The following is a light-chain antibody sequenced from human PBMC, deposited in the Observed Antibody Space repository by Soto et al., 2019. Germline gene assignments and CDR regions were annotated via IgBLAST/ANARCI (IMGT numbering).Light chain of an antibody. V-gene: IGKV2-30*02. CDR3: MQGAHWPPA. J-gene: IGKJ1*01. CDR2: KVS. CDR1: HILLQSDGNTY. Sequence: ILMTQTPLSLSVTPGQPASISCNSIHILLQSDGNTYLYWYLQRPGQSPRRLIYKVSNRDSGVPDRFSGNGSGTDFTLQISRVEAEDVGVYYCMQGAHWPPAFGQGTKVDIK.